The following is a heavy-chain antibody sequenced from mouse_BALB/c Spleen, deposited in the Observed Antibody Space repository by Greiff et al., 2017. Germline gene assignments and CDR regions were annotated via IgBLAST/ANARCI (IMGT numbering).Heavy chain of an antibody. CDR1: GYTFTSYW. V-gene: IGHV1S22*01. J-gene: IGHJ4*01. CDR3: TRSGTTTASMDD. CDR2: IYPGSGST. Sequence: LQQPGSELVRPGASVKLSCKASGYTFTSYWMHWVKQRPGQGLEWIGNIYPGSGSTNYDEKFKSKATLTVDTSSSTAYMQLSSLTSEDSAVYYCTRSGTTTASMDDWGQGTSVTVSS. D-gene: IGHD1-2*01.